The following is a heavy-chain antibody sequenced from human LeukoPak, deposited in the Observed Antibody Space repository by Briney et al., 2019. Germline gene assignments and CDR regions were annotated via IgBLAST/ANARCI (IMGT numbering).Heavy chain of an antibody. CDR1: GFTFSSYW. D-gene: IGHD3-22*01. Sequence: GGSLRLSCAASGFTFSSYWMSWVRQAPGKGLEWVANIKEDGSEKYYVDSVKGRFTISRDNAKNSLYLQMNSLRAEDTAVYYCAREGRGYKVAKFDYWGQGTLVTVSS. V-gene: IGHV3-7*03. J-gene: IGHJ4*02. CDR3: AREGRGYKVAKFDY. CDR2: IKEDGSEK.